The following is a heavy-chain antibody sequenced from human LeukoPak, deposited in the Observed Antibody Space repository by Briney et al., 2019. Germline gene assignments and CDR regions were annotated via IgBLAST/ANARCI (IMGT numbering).Heavy chain of an antibody. Sequence: AGGSLRLSCAASGFTFSSYAMSWVRQAPGKGLEWVSAISGSGGSTYYADSVKGRFTISRDNAKNSLYLQMNSLRAEDTAVYYCARGGRDGYYVYWGQGTLVTVSS. V-gene: IGHV3-23*01. CDR2: ISGSGGST. D-gene: IGHD2-15*01. J-gene: IGHJ4*02. CDR3: ARGGRDGYYVY. CDR1: GFTFSSYA.